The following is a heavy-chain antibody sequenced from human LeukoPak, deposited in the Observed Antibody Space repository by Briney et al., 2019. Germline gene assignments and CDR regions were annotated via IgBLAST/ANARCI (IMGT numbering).Heavy chain of an antibody. J-gene: IGHJ6*02. V-gene: IGHV4-4*02. D-gene: IGHD3-10*01. CDR3: ARDKNGSGNV. CDR2: IYHSGST. CDR1: GYSIRMSKW. Sequence: PSGTLSLTCVVSGYSIRMSKWWNWVRQPPGKGLEWIGEIYHSGSTNYNPSLKSRVTISVDKSKNQFSLKLTSVTAADTAVYYCARDKNGSGNVWGQGTAVTVSS.